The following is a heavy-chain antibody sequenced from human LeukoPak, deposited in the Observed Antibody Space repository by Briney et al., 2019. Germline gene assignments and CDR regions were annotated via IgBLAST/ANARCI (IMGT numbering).Heavy chain of an antibody. CDR2: IKQDGSEK. Sequence: PGGSLRLSCAASGFTFSSYWMSWVRQAPGKGVEWVANIKQDGSEKYYVDSVKGRFTISRDNAKNSLYLQMNSLRAEDTAVYYCARSWCSSRICWFDPWGQGTLVTVSS. J-gene: IGHJ5*02. CDR1: GFTFSSYW. V-gene: IGHV3-7*01. D-gene: IGHD6-13*01. CDR3: ARSWCSSRICWFDP.